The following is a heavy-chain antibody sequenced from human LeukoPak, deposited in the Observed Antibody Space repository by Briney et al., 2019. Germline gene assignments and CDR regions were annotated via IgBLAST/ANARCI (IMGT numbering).Heavy chain of an antibody. CDR1: GFTFSSYA. Sequence: PGGSLRLSCAASGFTFSSYAMHWVRQAPGKGLEWVAVISCDGSNKYYADSVKGRFTISRDNSKNTLYLQMNSLRAEDTAVYYCARDNQDAFDIWGQGTMVTVSS. CDR3: ARDNQDAFDI. V-gene: IGHV3-30*04. J-gene: IGHJ3*02. CDR2: ISCDGSNK.